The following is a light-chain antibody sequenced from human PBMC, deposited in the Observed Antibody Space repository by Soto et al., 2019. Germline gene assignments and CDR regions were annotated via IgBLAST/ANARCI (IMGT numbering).Light chain of an antibody. J-gene: IGKJ1*01. CDR1: QSVSSR. CDR3: QQSSINPRT. V-gene: IGKV1-5*03. CDR2: EAS. Sequence: DIQMTQSPSTLSASVGDRVTITCRASQSVSSRLAWYQQKPGKAPKLLIYEASSLESGVPSRFSGSGSGTDFTLTISSLQPEDVATYFCQQSSINPRTLGQGTKVDIK.